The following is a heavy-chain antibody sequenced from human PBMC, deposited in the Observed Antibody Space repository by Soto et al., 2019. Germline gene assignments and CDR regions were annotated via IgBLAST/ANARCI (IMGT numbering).Heavy chain of an antibody. CDR2: ISGSSSTI. J-gene: IGHJ2*01. Sequence: SGGSLRLSCAASGFTFSTYSMNWVRQAPGKGLEWVAYISGSSSTIYYADSVKGRFTISRDNAKHSLYLQMNSLRAEDTAVYNCVKVPVVPDWYFDLLGRGTLVTVSS. D-gene: IGHD6-6*01. CDR1: GFTFSTYS. V-gene: IGHV3-48*01. CDR3: VKVPVVPDWYFDL.